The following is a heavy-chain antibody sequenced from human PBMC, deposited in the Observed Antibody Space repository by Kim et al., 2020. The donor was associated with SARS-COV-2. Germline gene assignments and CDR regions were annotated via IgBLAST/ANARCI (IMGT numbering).Heavy chain of an antibody. Sequence: NYAQKFQDRVTITRDRSMSTAYMELSSLRSEDTAMYYCASSLDVGATIDYWGQGTLVTVSS. J-gene: IGHJ4*02. CDR3: ASSLDVGATIDY. V-gene: IGHV1-45*02. D-gene: IGHD1-26*01.